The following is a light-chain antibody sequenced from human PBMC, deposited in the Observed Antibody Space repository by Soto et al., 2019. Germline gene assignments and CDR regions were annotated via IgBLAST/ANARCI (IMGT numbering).Light chain of an antibody. CDR3: QKYNNWPRT. J-gene: IGKJ1*01. CDR2: GAS. Sequence: EIVMTQSPATLSVSPGERATLSCRASQSVSSNLAWYQQKPGQAPRLLIYGASTRATGIPARFSGSGSGTELTLTISSLQSEDFAVYYCQKYNNWPRTLGQGTKVEIK. CDR1: QSVSSN. V-gene: IGKV3-15*01.